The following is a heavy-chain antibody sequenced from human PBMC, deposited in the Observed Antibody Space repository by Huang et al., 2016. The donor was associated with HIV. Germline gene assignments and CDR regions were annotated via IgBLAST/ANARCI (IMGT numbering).Heavy chain of an antibody. Sequence: EVLLVQSGAELKEPGESLKISCKDSGFGFSRYWIGWVRPKPGKGLEWMGIIYPRDSETKYSPSFDGQVTISADKSTRTAYLQWESLKAPDTAIYFCARQVDGFRSHFDFWGQGTLVSVSS. J-gene: IGHJ4*02. CDR3: ARQVDGFRSHFDF. CDR1: GFGFSRYW. V-gene: IGHV5-51*01. CDR2: IYPRDSET. D-gene: IGHD5-18*01.